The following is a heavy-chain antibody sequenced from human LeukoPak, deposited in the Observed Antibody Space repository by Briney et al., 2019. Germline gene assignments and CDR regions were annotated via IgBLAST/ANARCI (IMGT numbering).Heavy chain of an antibody. CDR2: ISAYKGNT. CDR1: GYTFTSYG. D-gene: IGHD6-13*01. J-gene: IGHJ6*03. V-gene: IGHV1-18*01. CDR3: ARDVDRAAAAGTGYMDV. Sequence: ASVKVSCKASGYTFTSYGISWVRQAPGQRLEWMGWISAYKGNTNYAQKLQGRVTMTTDTSTSTAYMELRSLRSDDTAVYYCARDVDRAAAAGTGYMDVWGKGTTVTVSS.